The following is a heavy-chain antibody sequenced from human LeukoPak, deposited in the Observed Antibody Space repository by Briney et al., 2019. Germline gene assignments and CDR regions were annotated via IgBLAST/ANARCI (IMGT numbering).Heavy chain of an antibody. CDR3: AKDLGGYSYGTPFDY. J-gene: IGHJ4*02. D-gene: IGHD5-18*01. Sequence: GGSLRLSCAASGFTFSSYAMHWVRQAPGKGLEWVAVISYDGSNKYYADSVKGRITISRDNSKNTLYLQMNSLRAEDTAVYYCAKDLGGYSYGTPFDYWGQGTLVIVSS. V-gene: IGHV3-30-3*01. CDR1: GFTFSSYA. CDR2: ISYDGSNK.